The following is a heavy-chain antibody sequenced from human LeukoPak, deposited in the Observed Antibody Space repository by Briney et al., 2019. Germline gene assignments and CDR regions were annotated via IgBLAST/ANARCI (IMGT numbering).Heavy chain of an antibody. CDR3: AGAAAGMRYFDY. J-gene: IGHJ4*02. V-gene: IGHV4-61*01. D-gene: IGHD6-13*01. CDR1: GGSVSSGSYY. CDR2: IYYSGST. Sequence: PSETLSLTCTVSGGSVSSGSYYWSWIRQPPGKGLEWIGYIYYSGSTNYNPSLKSRVTISVDTSKNQFSLKLSSVTAADTAVYHCAGAAAGMRYFDYWGQGTLVTVSS.